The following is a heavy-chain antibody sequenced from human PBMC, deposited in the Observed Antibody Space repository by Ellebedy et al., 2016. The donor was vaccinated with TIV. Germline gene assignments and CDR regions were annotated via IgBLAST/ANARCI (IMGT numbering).Heavy chain of an antibody. V-gene: IGHV5-10-1*01. D-gene: IGHD2-8*01. Sequence: GESLKISCKGSGYSFTSYWISWVRQMPGKGLEWMGRIDPSDSYTNYSPSFQGHVTISADKSISTAYLQWSSLKASDTAMYYCARRDCTNGVCYDDAFDIWGQGTMVTVSS. CDR3: ARRDCTNGVCYDDAFDI. J-gene: IGHJ3*02. CDR2: IDPSDSYT. CDR1: GYSFTSYW.